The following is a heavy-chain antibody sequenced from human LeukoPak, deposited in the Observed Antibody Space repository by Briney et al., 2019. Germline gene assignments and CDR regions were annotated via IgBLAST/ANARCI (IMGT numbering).Heavy chain of an antibody. CDR3: ARDILSGRDYFDY. CDR1: GFTFSDHY. V-gene: IGHV3-11*04. J-gene: IGHJ4*02. CDR2: ISSSSSTI. Sequence: GGSLRLSCAASGFTFSDHYIDWVRQAPGKGLEWVSYISSSSSTIYYADSVKGRFTISRDNAKNSLYLQMNSLRAEDTAVYYCARDILSGRDYFDYWGQGTLVTVSS. D-gene: IGHD3-9*01.